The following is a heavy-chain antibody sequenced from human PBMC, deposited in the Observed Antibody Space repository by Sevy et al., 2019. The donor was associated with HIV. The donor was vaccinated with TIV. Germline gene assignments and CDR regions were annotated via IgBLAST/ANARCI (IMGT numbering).Heavy chain of an antibody. V-gene: IGHV1-2*02. Sequence: ASMKVSCKASGYTFTGYYMHWVRQAPGQGLEWMGWINPNSGGTNYAQKFQGRVTMTRDTSISTAYMELSRLRSDDTAVYYCERVEASYDSSGYFDYWGKGTLVTVSS. D-gene: IGHD3-22*01. CDR1: GYTFTGYY. CDR2: INPNSGGT. CDR3: ERVEASYDSSGYFDY. J-gene: IGHJ4*02.